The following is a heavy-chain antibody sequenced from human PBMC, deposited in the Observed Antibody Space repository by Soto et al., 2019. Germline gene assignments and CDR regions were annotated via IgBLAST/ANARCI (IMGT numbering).Heavy chain of an antibody. CDR3: TKDKADKYDSSVDS. J-gene: IGHJ4*02. Sequence: GGSLRLSCVVAGFTFDSHAMNWVRQAPGKWLECVAGITGSAGSTYYADSVKGRFTISKDNSKNTLYLQMNSLRAEDTAVYYCTKDKADKYDSSVDSWGQGTQVNVSS. V-gene: IGHV3-23*01. CDR1: GFTFDSHA. CDR2: ITGSAGST. D-gene: IGHD3-22*01.